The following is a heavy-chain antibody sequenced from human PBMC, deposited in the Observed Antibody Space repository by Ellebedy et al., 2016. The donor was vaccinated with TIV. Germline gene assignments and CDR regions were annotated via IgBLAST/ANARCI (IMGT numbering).Heavy chain of an antibody. V-gene: IGHV3-53*01. D-gene: IGHD6-6*01. CDR2: IYSGGST. Sequence: GGSLRLSCAASGFIVRDNYMSWVRQAPGKGLEWVSVIYSGGSTYFADSVKGRVTNSRDNSKNTLYLEMNSLRAEDTAVYYCARVLGRSSGYGMDVWGQGTTVTVSS. CDR1: GFIVRDNY. J-gene: IGHJ6*02. CDR3: ARVLGRSSGYGMDV.